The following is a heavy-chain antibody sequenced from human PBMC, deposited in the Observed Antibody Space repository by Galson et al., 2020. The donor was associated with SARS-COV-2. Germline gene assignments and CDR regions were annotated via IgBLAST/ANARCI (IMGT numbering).Heavy chain of an antibody. D-gene: IGHD4-4*01. CDR1: GFSLSTSGVG. Sequence: SGPTLVKPTQTLTLTCTFSGFSLSTSGVGVGWIRQPPGKALEWLALIYWDDDKRYRPSLKSRLTITKDTSKNQVVLTMTNMDPVDTATYYCQHISKASRNDAEYFQHWGQGTLVTVSS. V-gene: IGHV2-5*02. J-gene: IGHJ1*01. CDR2: IYWDDDK. CDR3: QHISKASRNDAEYFQH.